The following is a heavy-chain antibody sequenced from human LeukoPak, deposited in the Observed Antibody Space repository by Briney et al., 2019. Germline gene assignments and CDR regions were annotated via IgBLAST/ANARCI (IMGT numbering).Heavy chain of an antibody. CDR3: ATYLITMVRGVISPPFDY. CDR1: GYTLTELS. CDR2: FDPEDGET. Sequence: ASVKVSCKVSGYTLTELSMHWVRQAPGKGLEWMGGFDPEDGETIYAQKFQGRVTMTGDTSTDTAYMELSSLRSEDTAVYYCATYLITMVRGVISPPFDYWGQGTLVTVSS. J-gene: IGHJ4*02. V-gene: IGHV1-24*01. D-gene: IGHD3-10*01.